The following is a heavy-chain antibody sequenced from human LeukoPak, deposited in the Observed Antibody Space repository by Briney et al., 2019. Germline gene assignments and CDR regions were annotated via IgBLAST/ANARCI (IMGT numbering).Heavy chain of an antibody. J-gene: IGHJ4*02. CDR2: INSDGSST. Sequence: GGSLRLSCAASGFTFSSYWIHWVRQAPGKGLVWVSRINSDGSSTNYADSVKGRFTISRDNAKSSLFLQMDSLTVEDTAIYYCARDFYDGFALDYWGQGIPVTVSS. CDR3: ARDFYDGFALDY. D-gene: IGHD2/OR15-2a*01. V-gene: IGHV3-74*01. CDR1: GFTFSSYW.